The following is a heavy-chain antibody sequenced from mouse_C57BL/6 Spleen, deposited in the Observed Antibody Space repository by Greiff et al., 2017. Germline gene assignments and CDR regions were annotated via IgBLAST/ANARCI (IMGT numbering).Heavy chain of an antibody. Sequence: EVQLQQSGPELVKPGASVKISCKASGYSFTGYYMNWVKQSPEKSLEWIGEINPSTGGTTYNQKFKAKAALTVDKSSSTAYMQLKSLTSEDSAVYYCARRGYYSNLYYFDYWGQGTTLTVSS. D-gene: IGHD2-5*01. V-gene: IGHV1-42*01. J-gene: IGHJ2*01. CDR1: GYSFTGYY. CDR3: ARRGYYSNLYYFDY. CDR2: INPSTGGT.